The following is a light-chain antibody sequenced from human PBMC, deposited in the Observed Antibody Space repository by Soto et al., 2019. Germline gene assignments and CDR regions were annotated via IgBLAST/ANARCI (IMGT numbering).Light chain of an antibody. CDR3: CSYVGATTYV. J-gene: IGLJ1*01. Sequence: QSVLTQPASVSGSPGQPITISCTGTSNTIGGYNVVSWYQQHPGKAPKVIIYEGIKRPSGVSNRFSGSISGSTASLTISGLQAEDEADYYCCSYVGATTYVFGTGTKLTVL. CDR2: EGI. V-gene: IGLV2-23*01. CDR1: SNTIGGYNV.